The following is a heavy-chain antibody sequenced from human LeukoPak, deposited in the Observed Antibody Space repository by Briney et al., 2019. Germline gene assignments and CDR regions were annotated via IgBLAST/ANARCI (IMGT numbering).Heavy chain of an antibody. CDR2: IYYSGST. CDR1: GGSISSGGYY. Sequence: PSQTLSLTCTVSGGSISSGGYYWSWIRQHPGKGLEWIGYIYYSGSTYYNPSLKSRVTISVDTSKNQFSLKLSSVTAADTAVYYCARDSSEVPNSSSWYDYWGQGTLVTVSS. J-gene: IGHJ4*02. CDR3: ARDSSEVPNSSSWYDY. D-gene: IGHD6-13*01. V-gene: IGHV4-31*03.